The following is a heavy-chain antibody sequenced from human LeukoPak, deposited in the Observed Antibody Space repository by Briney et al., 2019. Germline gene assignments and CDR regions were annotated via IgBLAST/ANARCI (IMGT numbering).Heavy chain of an antibody. D-gene: IGHD4-17*01. J-gene: IGHJ1*01. CDR1: GYTFNYYY. CDR2: IIPIVNTP. V-gene: IGHV1-69*13. Sequence: GASVKVSCKASGYTFNYYYIHWVRQAPGHGLEWMGGIIPIVNTPNYAQEFQGRLTITADESTSTAYMELSSLTSEDTAVYYCAKEGGMTTVTEYFQHWGQGTLVTVSS. CDR3: AKEGGMTTVTEYFQH.